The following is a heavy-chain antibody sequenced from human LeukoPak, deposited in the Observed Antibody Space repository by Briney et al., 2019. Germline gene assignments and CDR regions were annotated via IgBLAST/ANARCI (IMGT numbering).Heavy chain of an antibody. J-gene: IGHJ4*02. V-gene: IGHV3-23*05. CDR3: ARLPTFYYDSSGYHYDY. CDR2: XXXSXISK. D-gene: IGHD3-22*01. Sequence: PGGSLRLSCAASGFSFSTNSLIWVRQAPGKGLXXXXXXXXSXISKDYADXXKGRFTIXKDKSKNTLYLQMDNLRAEDTGVYFCARLPTFYYDSSGYHYDYWGQGTLVTVSS. CDR1: GFSFSTNS.